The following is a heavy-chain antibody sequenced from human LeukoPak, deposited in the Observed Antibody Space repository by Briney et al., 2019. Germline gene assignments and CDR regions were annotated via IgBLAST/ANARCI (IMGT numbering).Heavy chain of an antibody. V-gene: IGHV3-9*01. Sequence: GGSLRLFCAASVLTYDVYPMLWLRDSPGRGVEGVSGFCSNCGSIGYADSLKGRFTISRDNAKKSLYLQMNSLRAEDTALYYFAKDITIWLQSTGFDYWGQGTLVTVSS. CDR3: AKDITIWLQSTGFDY. CDR2: FCSNCGSI. D-gene: IGHD5-24*01. J-gene: IGHJ4*02. CDR1: VLTYDVYP.